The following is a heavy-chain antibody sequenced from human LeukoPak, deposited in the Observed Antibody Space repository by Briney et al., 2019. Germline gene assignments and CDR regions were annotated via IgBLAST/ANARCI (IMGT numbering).Heavy chain of an antibody. V-gene: IGHV1-18*01. Sequence: ASVKVSCKASGYTFISYGISWVRQAPGQGLEWMGWISGYNGNTNYAQNLQGRVTMTTDTSTSTAHMELRSLRSDDTAIYYCGRVLHDHDVLRRVDYWGQGTLVTVSS. CDR2: ISGYNGNT. CDR3: GRVLHDHDVLRRVDY. J-gene: IGHJ4*02. CDR1: GYTFISYG. D-gene: IGHD2-15*01.